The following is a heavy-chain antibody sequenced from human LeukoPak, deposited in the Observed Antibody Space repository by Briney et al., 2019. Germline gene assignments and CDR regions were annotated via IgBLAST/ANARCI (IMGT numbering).Heavy chain of an antibody. D-gene: IGHD1-26*01. J-gene: IGHJ4*02. CDR1: GGTFSSYA. CDR3: ARVGVGATSPFGY. Sequence: SVKVSCKASGGTFSSYAISWVRQAPGRGLEWMGRIIPIFGTANYAQKFQGRVTITTDESTNTAYMELSSLRSEDTAVYYCARVGVGATSPFGYWGQGTLVTVSS. CDR2: IIPIFGTA. V-gene: IGHV1-69*05.